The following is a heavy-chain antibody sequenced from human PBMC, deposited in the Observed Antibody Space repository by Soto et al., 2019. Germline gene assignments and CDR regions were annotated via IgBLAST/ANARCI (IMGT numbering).Heavy chain of an antibody. CDR3: ARGLRLSSGTYHHYYYGLDV. CDR2: IYFSGSP. Sequence: LCGGSMTSDFWSWLRQSPGKGLEWIGHIYFSGSPNYNPSLESRVTISVDTSRNQFSLKLTSMTAADAAVYYCARGLRLSSGTYHHYYYGLDVWGHGTTVTVSS. V-gene: IGHV4-59*01. J-gene: IGHJ6*02. D-gene: IGHD3-10*01. CDR1: GGSMTSDF.